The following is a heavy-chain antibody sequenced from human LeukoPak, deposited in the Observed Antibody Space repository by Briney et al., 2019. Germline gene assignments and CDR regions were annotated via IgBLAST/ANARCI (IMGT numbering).Heavy chain of an antibody. J-gene: IGHJ6*02. CDR2: IIPIFGIA. CDR1: GGTFSSYA. D-gene: IGHD2-2*02. CDR3: AISRRSGYCSSTSCYTDYYYYGMDV. Sequence: SVKVSCKASGGTFSSYAISWVRQAPGQGLEWMGRIIPIFGIANYAQKFQGRVTITADKSTSTAYMELSSLRSEDAAVYYCAISRRSGYCSSTSCYTDYYYYGMDVWGQGTTVTVSS. V-gene: IGHV1-69*04.